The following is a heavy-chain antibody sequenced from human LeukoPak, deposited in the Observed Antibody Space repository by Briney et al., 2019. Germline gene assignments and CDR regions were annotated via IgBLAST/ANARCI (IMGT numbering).Heavy chain of an antibody. CDR1: GFTFSSYA. V-gene: IGHV3-23*01. D-gene: IGHD2-15*01. J-gene: IGHJ4*02. CDR3: AKAMCSGGSCYCHLDY. CDR2: ISGSGGST. Sequence: GGSLRLSCAASGFTFSSYAMAWVRQAPGKGLEWVSAISGSGGSTYYADSVKGRLIISRDNSNNTLYLQLNSLRAEDTAIYYCAKAMCSGGSCYCHLDYWGQGTLVTVSS.